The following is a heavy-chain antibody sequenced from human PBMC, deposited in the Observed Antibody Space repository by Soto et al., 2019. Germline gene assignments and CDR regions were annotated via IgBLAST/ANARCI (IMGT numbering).Heavy chain of an antibody. D-gene: IGHD1-26*01. CDR3: VRSLGATTPYFDN. Sequence: PSETLSLTCTVSGGSIRSSSYYWGWIRQPPGKGLEWIGNLYYTGSTYYNPSLKSRVTISVDTSKNQISLNLSSVTAADTAVYYCVRSLGATTPYFDNWGQGTLVTVSS. J-gene: IGHJ4*02. CDR2: LYYTGST. CDR1: GGSIRSSSYY. V-gene: IGHV4-39*01.